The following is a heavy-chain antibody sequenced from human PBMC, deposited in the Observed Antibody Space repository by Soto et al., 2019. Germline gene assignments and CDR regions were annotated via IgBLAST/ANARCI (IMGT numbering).Heavy chain of an antibody. D-gene: IGHD6-19*01. Sequence: PGGSLRLSFAASGFTFSYYDMHGVRQAPGKGLEWVSAICGGGSRAYYADSVKGRFTISRDNSKKTLYLQMNSLRAEDTAVYYCAKDSVAVAPDYWGQGTLVTVSS. CDR1: GFTFSYYD. J-gene: IGHJ4*02. CDR2: ICGGGSRA. CDR3: AKDSVAVAPDY. V-gene: IGHV3-23*01.